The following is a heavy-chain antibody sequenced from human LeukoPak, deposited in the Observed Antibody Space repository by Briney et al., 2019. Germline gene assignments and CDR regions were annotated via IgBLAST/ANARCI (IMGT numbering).Heavy chain of an antibody. V-gene: IGHV1-46*01. J-gene: IGHJ6*03. CDR1: GYTFTSYY. CDR2: INPSGGST. CDR3: ARDSCSGGSCYSPVYYYYYMDV. D-gene: IGHD2-15*01. Sequence: WASVKVSCKASGYTFTSYYMHWVRQAPGQGLEWMGIINPSGGSTSYAQKFQGRVTMTRDMSTSTVYMELSSLRSEDTAVYYCARDSCSGGSCYSPVYYYYYMDVWGKGTTVTVSS.